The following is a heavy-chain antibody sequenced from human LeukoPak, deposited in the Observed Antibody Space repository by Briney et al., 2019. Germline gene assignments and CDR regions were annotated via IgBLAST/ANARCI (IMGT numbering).Heavy chain of an antibody. D-gene: IGHD1-26*01. CDR3: ASGSYWLDY. J-gene: IGHJ4*02. Sequence: MPSETLSLTCTVSGGSISSYYWSWIRQPPGKGLEWIGYIYYSGATKYNPSLKSRVTMSGDTSKNHFSLKLRSVTAADTAVYYCASGSYWLDYWGQGTLVTVSS. CDR1: GGSISSYY. CDR2: IYYSGAT. V-gene: IGHV4-59*01.